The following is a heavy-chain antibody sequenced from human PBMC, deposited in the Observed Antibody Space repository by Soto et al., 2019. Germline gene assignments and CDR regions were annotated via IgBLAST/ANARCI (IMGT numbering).Heavy chain of an antibody. J-gene: IGHJ4*02. CDR1: GGSISSSSYY. CDR2: IYYSGST. D-gene: IGHD3-3*01. V-gene: IGHV4-39*01. Sequence: SETLSLTCTVSGGSISSSSYYWGWIRQPPGKGLEWIGSIYYSGSTYYNPSLKSRVTISVDTSKNQFSLKLSSVTAADTAVYYCARLSVGDFWSGYYFEYWGQGTLVTVSS. CDR3: ARLSVGDFWSGYYFEY.